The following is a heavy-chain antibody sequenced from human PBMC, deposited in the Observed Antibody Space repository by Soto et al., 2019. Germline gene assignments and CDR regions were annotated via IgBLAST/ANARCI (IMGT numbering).Heavy chain of an antibody. D-gene: IGHD3-3*01. CDR2: IKQDGSEK. J-gene: IGHJ4*02. V-gene: IGHV3-7*01. CDR1: GFTFSSYW. Sequence: PGGSLRLSCAASGFTFSSYWMSWVRQAPGKGLEWVANIKQDGSEKYYVDSVKGRFTISRDNAKNSLYLQMNSLRAEDTAVYHCARGATPGITIFGVVITYSYYFDYWGQGTLVTVSS. CDR3: ARGATPGITIFGVVITYSYYFDY.